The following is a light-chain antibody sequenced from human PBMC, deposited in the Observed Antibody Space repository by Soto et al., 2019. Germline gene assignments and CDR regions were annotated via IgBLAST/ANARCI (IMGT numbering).Light chain of an antibody. CDR2: NAS. CDR1: QRISSW. V-gene: IGKV1-5*03. J-gene: IGKJ1*01. CDR3: QHYNSYPWT. Sequence: DIQMTQSPSTLSTSVGDRVTITCRASQRISSWLAWYQQKPGKAPKLLIYNASSLQSGVPSRFNSSGTGTEFALPISSLQPDDFAAYYCQHYNSYPWTFGQGTKVEIK.